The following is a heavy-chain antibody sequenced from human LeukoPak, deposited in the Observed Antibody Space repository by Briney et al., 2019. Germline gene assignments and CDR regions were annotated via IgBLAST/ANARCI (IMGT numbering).Heavy chain of an antibody. Sequence: GGSVSLSCAASGFTFDDYAMHGVRQAPGKGVDGVSGLRWNSCSIGYADSVKGRFTIYRDNAKHSLYLQMNSLRAEDTALYYCARDGDYSSSWFDYWGQGTLVTVSS. J-gene: IGHJ4*02. CDR3: ARDGDYSSSWFDY. D-gene: IGHD6-13*01. CDR2: LRWNSCSI. V-gene: IGHV3-9*01. CDR1: GFTFDDYA.